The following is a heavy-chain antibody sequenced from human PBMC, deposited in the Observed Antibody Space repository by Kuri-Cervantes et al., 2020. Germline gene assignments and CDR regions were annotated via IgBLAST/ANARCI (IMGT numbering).Heavy chain of an antibody. Sequence: SETLSLTCAISGDSVSNNGVTWQWIRQSPSRGLEWLGRTYYRSKWYNDYAVSVKSRITINPDTSKNQFSLQLNSVTPEDTAVYYCARERFWYCSGGSCYSQVRYFDYWGQGTLVTVSS. V-gene: IGHV6-1*01. CDR3: ARERFWYCSGGSCYSQVRYFDY. J-gene: IGHJ4*02. CDR2: TYYRSKWYN. D-gene: IGHD2-15*01. CDR1: GDSVSNNGVT.